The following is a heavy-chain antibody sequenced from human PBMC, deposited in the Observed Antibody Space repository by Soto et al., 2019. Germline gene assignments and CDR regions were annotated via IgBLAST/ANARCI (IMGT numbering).Heavy chain of an antibody. CDR2: ISYDGSNK. V-gene: IGHV3-30*18. D-gene: IGHD3-3*01. Sequence: PGGSLRLSCAASGFTFSSYGMHWVRQAPGKGLEWVAVISYDGSNKYYADSVKGRFTISRDNSKNTLYLQMNSMRAEDTAVYYCAKEVVEAECGVAPYGSYYYYGMDGWGQETTVTVSS. CDR1: GFTFSSYG. CDR3: AKEVVEAECGVAPYGSYYYYGMDG. J-gene: IGHJ6*02.